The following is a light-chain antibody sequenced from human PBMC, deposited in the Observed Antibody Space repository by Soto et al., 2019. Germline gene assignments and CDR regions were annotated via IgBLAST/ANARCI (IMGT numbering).Light chain of an antibody. CDR3: SSYTTSSTYV. J-gene: IGLJ1*01. CDR2: DVS. CDR1: SSDVGGYNY. Sequence: QSVLTQPGSVSGSPGQSIAISCTGTSSDVGGYNYVSWYQQHPGKAPKLILCDVSNRPSGVSDRFSGSKSGNTASLTISGLQTEDEADYYCSSYTTSSTYVFGTGTKVTVL. V-gene: IGLV2-14*01.